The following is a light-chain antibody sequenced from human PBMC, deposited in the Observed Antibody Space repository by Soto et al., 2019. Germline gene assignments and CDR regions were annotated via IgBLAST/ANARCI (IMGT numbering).Light chain of an antibody. CDR2: AAS. J-gene: IGKJ1*01. CDR1: QSIGRY. V-gene: IGKV1-39*01. CDR3: QQSFFIPRT. Sequence: DIQMTQSRSSLSGSVGDRVSITGRASQSIGRYLNWYQQERGKAPKLLIYAASNLQSGVPSRFSGSGSGTDFTLTISSLQPEDFATYYCQQSFFIPRTFGQGTKVDI.